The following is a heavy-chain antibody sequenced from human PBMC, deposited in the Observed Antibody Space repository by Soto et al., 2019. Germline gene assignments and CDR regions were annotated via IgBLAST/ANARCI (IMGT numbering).Heavy chain of an antibody. V-gene: IGHV4-30-2*01. CDR3: ARRSRQSVPLGGYYYYAMDV. D-gene: IGHD1-1*01. J-gene: IGHJ6*02. Sequence: SETLSLTCGVSGDTISTGGYSWAWIRQPPGKALEWIGHTYHSGNPYYNPSLKSRVIISVDTSKNQFSLKLSSVTAADTAVYYCARRSRQSVPLGGYYYYAMDVWGQGTTVTVSS. CDR1: GDTISTGGYS. CDR2: TYHSGNP.